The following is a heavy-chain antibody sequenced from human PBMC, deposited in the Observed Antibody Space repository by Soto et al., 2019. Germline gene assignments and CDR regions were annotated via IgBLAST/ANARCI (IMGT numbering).Heavy chain of an antibody. CDR2: IKSDGSST. J-gene: IGHJ4*02. V-gene: IGHV3-74*03. CDR3: ASAAPFNYGGNSGFDF. D-gene: IGHD4-17*01. CDR1: GFTFSNNW. Sequence: EVHLVESGGGLAQPGGSLRLSCAASGFTFSNNWIHWVRQAPGKGLVWVSGIKSDGSSTTYADSVKGRFTISRDNAKNTLYLQMNSLRADDTAVYYCASAAPFNYGGNSGFDFWGQGTLVTVSS.